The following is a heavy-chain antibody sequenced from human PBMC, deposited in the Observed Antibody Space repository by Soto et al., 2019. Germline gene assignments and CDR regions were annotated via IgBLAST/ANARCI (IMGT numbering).Heavy chain of an antibody. CDR1: GYTFTSYD. V-gene: IGHV1-8*01. CDR2: MNPNSGNT. D-gene: IGHD3-3*01. CDR3: ASPARNYDFWSGYSFDI. J-gene: IGHJ3*02. Sequence: GASVEVSCKASGYTFTSYDINWVRQATGQGLEWMGWMNPNSGNTGYAQKFQGRVTMTRNTSISTAYMELSSLRSEDTAVYYCASPARNYDFWSGYSFDIWGQGTMVTVSS.